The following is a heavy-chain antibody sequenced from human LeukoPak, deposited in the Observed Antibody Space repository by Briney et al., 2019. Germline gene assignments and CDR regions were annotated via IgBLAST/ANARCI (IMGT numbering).Heavy chain of an antibody. CDR2: MKRDGSAT. V-gene: IGHV3-74*01. CDR3: TRDHGLDV. Sequence: GGSLTLSCAPSAFSLSSYWIACVRHAAGKGRVWVSQMKRDGSATSCADRVKGRCNISRDNAKNMLYLGMNRLRVDDTAVYFCTRDHGLDVWGQGTTVTVSS. J-gene: IGHJ6*02. CDR1: AFSLSSYW.